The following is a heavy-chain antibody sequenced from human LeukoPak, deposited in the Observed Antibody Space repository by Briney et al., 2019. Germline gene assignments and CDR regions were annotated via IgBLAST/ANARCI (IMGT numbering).Heavy chain of an antibody. V-gene: IGHV4-31*03. J-gene: IGHJ4*02. Sequence: TLSLTCTVSGGSISSGGYYWSWIRQHPGKGLEWIGYIYYSGSTYYNPSLKSRVTISVDTSKNQFSLKLSSVTAADTAVYYCARGHTLFGGWFDYWGQGTLVTVSS. CDR3: ARGHTLFGGWFDY. CDR1: GGSISSGGYY. D-gene: IGHD3-3*01. CDR2: IYYSGST.